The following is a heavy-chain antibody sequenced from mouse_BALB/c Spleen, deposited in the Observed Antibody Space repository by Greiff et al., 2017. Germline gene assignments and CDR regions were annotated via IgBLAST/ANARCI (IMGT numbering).Heavy chain of an antibody. V-gene: IGHV1S22*01. Sequence: LQQPGSELVRPGASVKLSCKASGYTFTSYWMHWVKQRPGQGLEWIGNIYPGSGSTNYDEKFKSKATLTVDTSSSTAYMQLSSLTSEDSAVYYCTREGYYYGSSSYAMDYWGQGTSVTVSS. D-gene: IGHD1-1*01. CDR1: GYTFTSYW. CDR2: IYPGSGST. CDR3: TREGYYYGSSSYAMDY. J-gene: IGHJ4*01.